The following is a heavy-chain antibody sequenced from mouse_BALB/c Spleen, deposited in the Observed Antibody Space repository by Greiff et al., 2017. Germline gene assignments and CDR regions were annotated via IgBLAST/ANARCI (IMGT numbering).Heavy chain of an antibody. CDR1: GLSLTSYD. V-gene: IGHV2-9-2*01. CDR3: VRDRGTYYGNLYYAMDY. J-gene: IGHJ4*01. Sequence: QVQLKESGPGLVAPSQSLSITCTVSGLSLTSYDISWIRQPPGKGLEWLGVIWTGGGTNYNSAFMSRLSISKDNSKSQVFLKMNSLQTDDTAIYYCVRDRGTYYGNLYYAMDYWGQGTSVTVSS. CDR2: IWTGGGT. D-gene: IGHD2-10*01.